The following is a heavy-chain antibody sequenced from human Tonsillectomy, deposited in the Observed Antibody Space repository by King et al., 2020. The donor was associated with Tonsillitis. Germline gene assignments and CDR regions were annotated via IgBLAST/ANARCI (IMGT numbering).Heavy chain of an antibody. Sequence: VQLQESGPGLVKPSETLSLTCTVSGGSISSYYWSWIRQPPGKGLEWIGYIYYSGSTNYNPSLKSRVTLSVDTSKNQFSLKLSSVTAADTAVYYCARVISGTSTVFDYWGQGTLVTVSS. CDR2: IYYSGST. D-gene: IGHD3-10*01. CDR1: GGSISSYY. V-gene: IGHV4-59*01. J-gene: IGHJ4*02. CDR3: ARVISGTSTVFDY.